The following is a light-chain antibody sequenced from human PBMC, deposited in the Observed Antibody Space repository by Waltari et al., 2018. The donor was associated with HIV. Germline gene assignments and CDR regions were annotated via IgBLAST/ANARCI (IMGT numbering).Light chain of an antibody. Sequence: DIQMTQSPSSLSASVGAKVTITFRASQSISSYLNWYQQKPGKAPKFLIYAASSLQSGVPSRFSGSGYWTDFTLTISSLQPEDFATYYCQQGYSTPPTFGQGTKLEIK. CDR2: AAS. J-gene: IGKJ2*01. V-gene: IGKV1-39*01. CDR3: QQGYSTPPT. CDR1: QSISSY.